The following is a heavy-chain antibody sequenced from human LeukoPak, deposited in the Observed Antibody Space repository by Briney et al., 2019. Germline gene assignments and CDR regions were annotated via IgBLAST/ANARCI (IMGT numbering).Heavy chain of an antibody. Sequence: GASVKVSCKASGYTFTGYYMHWVRQAPGQGLEWMGWINPNSGGTNYAQKFQGRVTMTRDTSISTAYMELSRLRSDDTAVYYCARAPTGSGSYKTFDYWGQGTLVTVSS. J-gene: IGHJ4*02. CDR2: INPNSGGT. CDR3: ARAPTGSGSYKTFDY. D-gene: IGHD3-10*01. V-gene: IGHV1-2*02. CDR1: GYTFTGYY.